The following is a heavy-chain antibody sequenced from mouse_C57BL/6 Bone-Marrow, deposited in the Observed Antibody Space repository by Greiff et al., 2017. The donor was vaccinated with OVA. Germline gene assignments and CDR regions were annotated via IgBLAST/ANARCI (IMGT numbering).Heavy chain of an antibody. J-gene: IGHJ3*01. CDR1: GFSLTSYG. CDR3: ARDYYGSSQFAY. Sequence: VKVEESGPGLVQPSQSLSITCTVSGFSLTSYGVHWVRQSPGKGLEWLGVIWSGGSTDYNAAFISRLSISKDNSKSQVFFKMNSLQADDTAIYYCARDYYGSSQFAYWGQGTLVTVSA. CDR2: IWSGGST. D-gene: IGHD1-1*01. V-gene: IGHV2-2*01.